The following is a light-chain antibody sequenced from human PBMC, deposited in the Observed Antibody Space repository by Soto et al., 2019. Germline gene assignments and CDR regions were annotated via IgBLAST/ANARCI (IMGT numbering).Light chain of an antibody. V-gene: IGLV1-44*01. CDR1: SSTIGSNF. CDR3: AAWDDSLNGFV. J-gene: IGLJ1*01. Sequence: QSVLTQPPSASGTPGQRVSISCSGSSSTIGSNFVQWLQQLPVTAPILLIYADNQRPSCVPFRFSGSKSGTSASLVITGLQSGDEADYYCAAWDDSLNGFVFGTGTKVTVL. CDR2: ADN.